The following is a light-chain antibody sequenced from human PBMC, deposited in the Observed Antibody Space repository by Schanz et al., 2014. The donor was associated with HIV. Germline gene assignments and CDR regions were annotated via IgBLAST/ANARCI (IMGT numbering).Light chain of an antibody. CDR2: GAS. Sequence: ETVLTQSPGSLSLSPGDRATLSCRASQSLGGSQLAWYQHKPGQAPRLLIYGASIRATGIPDRFSGSGSGTDFTLTIIRLEPEDFAVYFCQQSGTSPQTFGQGTKIELK. V-gene: IGKV3-20*01. CDR3: QQSGTSPQT. CDR1: QSLGGSQ. J-gene: IGKJ1*01.